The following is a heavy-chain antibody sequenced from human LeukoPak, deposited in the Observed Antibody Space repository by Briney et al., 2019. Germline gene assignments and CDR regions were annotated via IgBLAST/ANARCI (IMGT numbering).Heavy chain of an antibody. CDR1: GFTFSSYA. D-gene: IGHD3-3*01. V-gene: IGHV3-21*01. Sequence: GGSLRLSCAASGFTFSSYAMSWVRQAPGKGLEWVSSISSSSSYIYYPDSVKGRFTISRDNAKNSLYLQMNSLRAEDTAVYYCARDVSYDFWSGYDYYYYYMDVWGKGTTVTVSS. CDR2: ISSSSSYI. CDR3: ARDVSYDFWSGYDYYYYYMDV. J-gene: IGHJ6*03.